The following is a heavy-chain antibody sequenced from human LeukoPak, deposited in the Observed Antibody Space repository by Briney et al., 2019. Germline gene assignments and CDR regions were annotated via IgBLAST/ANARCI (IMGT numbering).Heavy chain of an antibody. Sequence: SQTLSLTCAISGDSVSSNRAAWNWIRQSPSRGLEWLGRTYYRSKWYNNYAASVKSRITISPDTSKNQFSLHLNSVTPEDTAVYYCARIMLSWREFDCWGQGTLVTVSS. J-gene: IGHJ4*02. CDR2: TYYRSKWYN. D-gene: IGHD1-26*01. CDR1: GDSVSSNRAA. CDR3: ARIMLSWREFDC. V-gene: IGHV6-1*01.